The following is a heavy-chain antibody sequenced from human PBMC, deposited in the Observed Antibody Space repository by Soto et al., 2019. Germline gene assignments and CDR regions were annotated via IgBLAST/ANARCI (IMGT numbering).Heavy chain of an antibody. CDR2: INPSGGST. V-gene: IGHV1-46*01. D-gene: IGHD2-15*01. Sequence: ASVKVSCKASGYTFTSYYMHWVRQAPGQGLEWMGIINPSGGSTSYAQKFQGRVTMTRDTSTSTVYMELSSLRSEDTAVYYCARAASLYCSGGSCWFLREPRRVYYGMDVWGQGSTVTVSS. CDR3: ARAASLYCSGGSCWFLREPRRVYYGMDV. CDR1: GYTFTSYY. J-gene: IGHJ6*02.